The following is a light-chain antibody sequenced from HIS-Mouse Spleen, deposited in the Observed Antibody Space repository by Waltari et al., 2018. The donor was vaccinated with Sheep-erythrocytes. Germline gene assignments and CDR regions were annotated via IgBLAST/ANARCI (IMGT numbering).Light chain of an antibody. CDR3: QAWDSSTAVV. CDR1: KLGDKY. CDR2: QDS. V-gene: IGLV3-1*01. J-gene: IGLJ2*01. Sequence: SYELTQPPSVSVSPGQTASITCSGDKLGDKYACWYQQKPGQSPVLVIYQDSKRPSGCPARFSGSNSGNTATLTISGTQAMDEADYYCQAWDSSTAVVFGGGTKLTVL.